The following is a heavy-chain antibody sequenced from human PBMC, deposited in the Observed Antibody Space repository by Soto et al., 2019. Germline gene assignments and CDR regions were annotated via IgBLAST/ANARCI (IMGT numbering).Heavy chain of an antibody. CDR1: GYTFTSYG. V-gene: IGHV1-18*01. Sequence: SSVKVSCKASGYTFTSYGISWVRQAPGQGLEWMGWISAYNGNTNYAQKLQGRVTMNTDTSTSTAYMELRSLGSDDTAVYYCASDGESRYFDYWGQGTLVTVSS. J-gene: IGHJ4*02. CDR3: ASDGESRYFDY. CDR2: ISAYNGNT. D-gene: IGHD3-10*01.